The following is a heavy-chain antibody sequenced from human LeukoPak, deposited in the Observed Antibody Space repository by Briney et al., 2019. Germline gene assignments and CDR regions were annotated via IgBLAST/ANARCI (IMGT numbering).Heavy chain of an antibody. CDR2: IYHTGNT. V-gene: IGHV4-30-4*01. J-gene: IGHJ4*02. Sequence: SETLSLTCTVSGGSISSGDYYWGWIRQPPGKGLEWIGYIYHTGNTYYNPSLKSRVTISVDTSKNQFSLRLSSVTAADTARYYCARDQGGYGYWGQGTLVTVSS. CDR1: GGSISSGDYY. CDR3: ARDQGGYGY. D-gene: IGHD5-12*01.